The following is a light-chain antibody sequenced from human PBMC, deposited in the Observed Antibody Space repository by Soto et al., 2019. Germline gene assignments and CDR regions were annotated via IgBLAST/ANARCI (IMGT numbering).Light chain of an antibody. CDR1: SSDVGSYNL. V-gene: IGLV2-23*02. J-gene: IGLJ2*01. CDR2: EVS. CDR3: CSYAGRSGLV. Sequence: QSVLTQPASVSGSPGQSITISCTGTSSDVGSYNLVSWYQQHPGKAPKLMIYEVSKRPSGVSNRFSGSKSGNTASLTISGLQAEDEADYYCCSYAGRSGLVFGGGTKVTVL.